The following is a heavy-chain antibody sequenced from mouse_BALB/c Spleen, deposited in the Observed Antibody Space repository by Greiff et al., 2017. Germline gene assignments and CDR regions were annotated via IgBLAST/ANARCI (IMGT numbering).Heavy chain of an antibody. CDR3: TRDYGYGFDY. V-gene: IGHV5-9-4*01. J-gene: IGHJ2*01. CDR2: ISSGGSYT. CDR1: GFTFSSYA. D-gene: IGHD1-2*01. Sequence: EVKLVESGGGLVKPGGSLKLSCAASGFTFSSYAMSWVRQSPEKRLAWVAEISSGGSYTYYPDTVTGRITISRDNAKNTLYLEMSSLRSEDTAMYYCTRDYGYGFDYWGQGTTLTVSS.